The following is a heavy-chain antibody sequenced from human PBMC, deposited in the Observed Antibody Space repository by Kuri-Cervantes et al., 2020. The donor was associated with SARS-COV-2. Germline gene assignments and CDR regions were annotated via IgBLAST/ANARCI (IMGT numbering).Heavy chain of an antibody. CDR1: GFTFSDHY. J-gene: IGHJ6*02. V-gene: IGHV3-11*04. Sequence: GESLKISCVGTGFTFSDHYMSWIRQAPGKGLQWISYINSDSDTIYYSDSVKGRFTISRDNAKNSLYLQMNSLRAEDTAVYYCARLHVEMATIVHYYYGMDVWGQGTTVTVSS. CDR3: ARLHVEMATIVHYYYGMDV. CDR2: INSDSDTI. D-gene: IGHD5-24*01.